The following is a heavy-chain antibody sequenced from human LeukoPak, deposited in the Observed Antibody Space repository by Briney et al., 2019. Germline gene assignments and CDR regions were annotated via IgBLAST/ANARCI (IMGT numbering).Heavy chain of an antibody. CDR1: GFTFSSYS. D-gene: IGHD4-17*01. CDR2: ISSSSSYI. J-gene: IGHJ2*01. V-gene: IGHV3-21*01. CDR3: ARDYGDYGSYWYFDL. Sequence: PGGSLRLSCAASGFTFSSYSMNWVRQAPGKGLEWVSSISSSSSYIYYADSVKGRFTISRDNAKNSLYLQMNSLRAEDTAVYYCARDYGDYGSYWYFDLWGRGTLVTVSS.